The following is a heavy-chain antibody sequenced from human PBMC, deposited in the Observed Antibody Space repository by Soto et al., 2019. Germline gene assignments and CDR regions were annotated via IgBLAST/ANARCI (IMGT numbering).Heavy chain of an antibody. CDR2: ISSNDEK. V-gene: IGHV2-26*01. J-gene: IGHJ3*02. D-gene: IGHD3-22*01. CDR1: GFSLSSARMG. CDR3: ARSSSGWLMTFDI. Sequence: QVTLKESGPVLVKPTETLTLTCTVSGFSLSSARMGVSWIRQPPGKALEWLAHISSNDEKSYSTSLKCRLTISTDTSNSQVVLTVTTMDPVETATYYCARSSSGWLMTFDICGQGTVVTVSS.